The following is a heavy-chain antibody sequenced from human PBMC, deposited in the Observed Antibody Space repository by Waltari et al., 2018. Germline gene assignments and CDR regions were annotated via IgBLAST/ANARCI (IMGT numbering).Heavy chain of an antibody. V-gene: IGHV4-34*01. J-gene: IGHJ5*02. CDR1: GGSFSGYY. CDR3: ARVGRYCSSTSCYLDP. Sequence: QVQLQQWGAGLLKPSETLSLTCAVYGGSFSGYYWSWIRQPPGKGLEWIGEINHSGSTNYNPSLKSRVTISVDTSKNQFSLKLSSVTAADTAVYYCARVGRYCSSTSCYLDPWGKGTLVTVSS. D-gene: IGHD2-2*01. CDR2: INHSGST.